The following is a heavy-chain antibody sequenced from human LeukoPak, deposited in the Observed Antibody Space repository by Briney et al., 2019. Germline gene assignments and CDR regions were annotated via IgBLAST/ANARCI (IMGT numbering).Heavy chain of an antibody. D-gene: IGHD3-22*01. Sequence: ASVEVSCKASGYTFSDYYIHWVRQAPGQGLEWMGWINPNSGGTEFAQKFQDRVIMTRDTSIRTAYMELGRLTFDDTAVYYYARGTYYYDSSGYYEYFQHWGQGTLVTVSS. CDR1: GYTFSDYY. CDR3: ARGTYYYDSSGYYEYFQH. V-gene: IGHV1-2*02. CDR2: INPNSGGT. J-gene: IGHJ1*01.